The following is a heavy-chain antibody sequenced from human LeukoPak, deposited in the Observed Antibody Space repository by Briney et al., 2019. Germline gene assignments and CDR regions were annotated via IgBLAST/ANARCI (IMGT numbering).Heavy chain of an antibody. V-gene: IGHV4-59*01. CDR1: GGSISSYY. Sequence: SETLSLTCTVSGGSISSYYWSWIRQPPGKGLEWIGYIYYSGSTNYNPSLKSRVTVSVETSKNQFSLKLSSVTAADTAVYYCARDGDYYDSSGYSWFDPWGQGTLVTVSS. CDR2: IYYSGST. CDR3: ARDGDYYDSSGYSWFDP. J-gene: IGHJ5*02. D-gene: IGHD3-22*01.